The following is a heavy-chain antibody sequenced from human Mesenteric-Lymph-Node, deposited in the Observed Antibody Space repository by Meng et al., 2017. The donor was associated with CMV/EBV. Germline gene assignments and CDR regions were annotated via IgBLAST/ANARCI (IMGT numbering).Heavy chain of an antibody. V-gene: IGHV3-15*01. CDR1: GFTFSNAW. J-gene: IGHJ4*02. CDR3: SYYDFWSAYPNY. CDR2: IKSKTDGGTT. Sequence: GGSLRLSCAASGFTFSNAWMSWVRQAPGKGLEWVGRIKSKTDGGTTDYAAPVKGRFTISRDDAKNIASLQMNSLKTEDTAVYYCSYYDFWSAYPNYWGQGTLVTVSS. D-gene: IGHD3-3*01.